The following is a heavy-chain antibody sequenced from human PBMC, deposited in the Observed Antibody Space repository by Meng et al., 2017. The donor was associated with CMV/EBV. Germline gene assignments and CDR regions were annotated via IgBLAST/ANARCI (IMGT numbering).Heavy chain of an antibody. CDR1: GGSFSGYY. J-gene: IGHJ4*02. CDR3: ARFDNWKACFDY. CDR2: INHSGST. Sequence: SETLSLTCAVYGGSFSGYYWSWIRQPPGKGLEWIGEINHSGSTNYNPSLKSRVTISVDTSKNQFSLKLSSVTAADTAVYYCARFDNWKACFDYWGQGTLVTV. V-gene: IGHV4-34*01. D-gene: IGHD1-20*01.